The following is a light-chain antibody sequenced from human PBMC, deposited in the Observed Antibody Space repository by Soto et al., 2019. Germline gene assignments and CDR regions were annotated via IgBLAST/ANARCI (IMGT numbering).Light chain of an antibody. CDR1: QSVSSS. V-gene: IGKV3-11*01. J-gene: IGKJ5*01. CDR3: QQRSSWPRT. CDR2: DAS. Sequence: EIVLTQSPGTLSLSPGERVTLSCRASQSVSSSLAWYQQNPGQAPRLLIYDASNRATGIPARFSGSGSGTDFTLTISSLEPEGFAVYYCQQRSSWPRTFGQGTRLEIK.